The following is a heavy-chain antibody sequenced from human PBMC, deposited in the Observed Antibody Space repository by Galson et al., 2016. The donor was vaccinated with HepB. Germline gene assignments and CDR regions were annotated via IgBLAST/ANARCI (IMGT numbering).Heavy chain of an antibody. CDR3: AKAYSSGWYFFDY. V-gene: IGHV3-23*01. D-gene: IGHD6-19*01. Sequence: SLRLSCAASGFTFSSYAMTWVRQAPGKGLDWVSTISGSGDETNYADSVKGRFTFSRDNSKNTLYLQMNSLRAEDTAVYYCAKAYSSGWYFFDYWGQGTLVTVSS. J-gene: IGHJ4*02. CDR2: ISGSGDET. CDR1: GFTFSSYA.